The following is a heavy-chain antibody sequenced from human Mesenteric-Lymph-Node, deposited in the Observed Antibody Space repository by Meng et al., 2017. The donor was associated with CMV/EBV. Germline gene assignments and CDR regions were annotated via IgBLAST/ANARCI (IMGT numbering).Heavy chain of an antibody. CDR2: LYSGGTT. D-gene: IGHD5-12*01. CDR1: GFLVSSNY. J-gene: IGHJ6*02. Sequence: GESLKISCAVSGFLVSSNYMTWVRQAPGKGLEWVSILYSGGTTYYADSVKGRFTISRDNSKNTLYLQMNSLRAEDTAVYYCARDPGLYSGYDRYYYGMDVWGQGTTVTVSS. CDR3: ARDPGLYSGYDRYYYGMDV. V-gene: IGHV3-53*05.